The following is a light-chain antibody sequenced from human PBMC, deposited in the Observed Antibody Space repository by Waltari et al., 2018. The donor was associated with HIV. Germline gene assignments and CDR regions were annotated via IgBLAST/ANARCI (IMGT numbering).Light chain of an antibody. Sequence: QSVLTQPPSTSGTPGQRVTISCSGGSSNIGSNSVNWYQQFPGTAPKLLSHNNNQRPSGVPDQFSGSKSGTSASLAISGLQSEDEAHYYCVAWDDRLNGLVFGGGTKLTVL. V-gene: IGLV1-44*01. J-gene: IGLJ2*01. CDR2: NNN. CDR1: SSNIGSNS. CDR3: VAWDDRLNGLV.